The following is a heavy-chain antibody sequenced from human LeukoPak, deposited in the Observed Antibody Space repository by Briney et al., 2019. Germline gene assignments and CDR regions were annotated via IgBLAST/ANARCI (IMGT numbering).Heavy chain of an antibody. CDR3: ARHECGGSCYPEDY. J-gene: IGHJ4*02. V-gene: IGHV4-59*08. CDR1: GGSISNYY. CDR2: IYYTGNT. D-gene: IGHD2-15*01. Sequence: SETLSLTCTVSGGSISNYYWSWIRQSPGKGLEWIGYIYYTGNTNYNPSLASRVIISVDTSKNQFSLKLSSVTAADTAVYYCARHECGGSCYPEDYWGQGTLVTVSS.